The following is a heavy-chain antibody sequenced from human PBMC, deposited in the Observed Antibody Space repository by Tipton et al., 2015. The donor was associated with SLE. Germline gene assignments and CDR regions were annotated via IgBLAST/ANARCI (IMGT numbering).Heavy chain of an antibody. CDR2: IYHSGST. J-gene: IGHJ5*02. CDR1: GDSISSSNW. D-gene: IGHD3-3*01. Sequence: TLSLTCAVSGDSISSSNWWSWVRQPPGKGLEWIGEIYHSGSTNYNPSLKSRVTISVDKSKNQFSLKLSSVTAADTAGYYCARLREGDSDFWSGYYRRWFDPWGQGTLVTVSS. CDR3: ARLREGDSDFWSGYYRRWFDP. V-gene: IGHV4-4*02.